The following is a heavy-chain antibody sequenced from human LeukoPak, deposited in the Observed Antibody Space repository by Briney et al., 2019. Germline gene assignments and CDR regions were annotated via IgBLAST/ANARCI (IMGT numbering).Heavy chain of an antibody. V-gene: IGHV5-51*01. Sequence: GESPKISCKGSGYRFTSYWIGWVRQMPGKGLEWMGIIYPGDSDTRYSPSFQGQVTISADKSISTAYLQWSSLKASDTAMYYCARLGGDIVVVPAASYYFDYWGQGTLVTVSS. CDR1: GYRFTSYW. CDR2: IYPGDSDT. J-gene: IGHJ4*02. CDR3: ARLGGDIVVVPAASYYFDY. D-gene: IGHD2-2*01.